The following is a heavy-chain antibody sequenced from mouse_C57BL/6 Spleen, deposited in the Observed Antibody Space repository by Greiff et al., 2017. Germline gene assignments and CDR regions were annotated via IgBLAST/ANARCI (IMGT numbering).Heavy chain of an antibody. D-gene: IGHD2-3*01. CDR1: GFTFSDYG. V-gene: IGHV5-17*01. J-gene: IGHJ4*01. Sequence: EVMLVESGGGLVKPGGSLKLSCAASGFTFSDYGMHWVRQAPEKGLEWVAYISSGSSTIYYADTVKGRFTISRDNAKNTLFLQMTSLRSEDTAMYDCAREGDDGYYDAMDYWGQGTSVTVSS. CDR2: ISSGSSTI. CDR3: AREGDDGYYDAMDY.